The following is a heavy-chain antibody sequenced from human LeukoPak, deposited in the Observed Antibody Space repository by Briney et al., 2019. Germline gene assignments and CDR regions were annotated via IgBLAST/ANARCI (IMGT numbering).Heavy chain of an antibody. CDR2: IWHDGRTK. Sequence: GALRLSCAASGFIFGTCGMHWVRQAPGQGLEWVAAIWHDGRTKYYADSVKGRFTISRDNSRYTLYLEMNILRAEDTAVYSCAREVGYHDNSAAFDIWGQGTTVIVSS. D-gene: IGHD3-22*01. CDR1: GFIFGTCG. J-gene: IGHJ3*02. CDR3: AREVGYHDNSAAFDI. V-gene: IGHV3-33*08.